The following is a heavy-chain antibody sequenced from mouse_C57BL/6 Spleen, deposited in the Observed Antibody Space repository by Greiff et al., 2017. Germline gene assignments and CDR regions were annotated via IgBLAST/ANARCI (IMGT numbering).Heavy chain of an antibody. CDR1: GYTFTSYW. CDR2: IDPNSGGT. V-gene: IGHV1-72*01. D-gene: IGHD1-1*01. J-gene: IGHJ1*03. Sequence: VQLQQPGAELVKPGASVKLSCKASGYTFTSYWMHWVKQRPGRGLEWIGRIDPNSGGTKYNEKFKSKATLTVDKPSSTAYMQLSSLTSEDSAVYYGARSYGSSYLYWYFDVWGTGTTVTVSS. CDR3: ARSYGSSYLYWYFDV.